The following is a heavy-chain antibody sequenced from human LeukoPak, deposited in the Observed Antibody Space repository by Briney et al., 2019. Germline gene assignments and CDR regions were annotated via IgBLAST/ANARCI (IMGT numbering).Heavy chain of an antibody. D-gene: IGHD6-19*01. CDR1: GYTFTSYY. CDR2: INPNSGGT. CDR3: ATSPLYSSGWYYFDY. Sequence: ASVKVSCKASGYTFTSYYMHWVRQAPGQGLEWMGWINPNSGGTNYAQKFQGRVTMTEDTSTDTAYMELSSLRSEDTAVYYCATSPLYSSGWYYFDYWGQGTLVTVSS. J-gene: IGHJ4*02. V-gene: IGHV1-2*02.